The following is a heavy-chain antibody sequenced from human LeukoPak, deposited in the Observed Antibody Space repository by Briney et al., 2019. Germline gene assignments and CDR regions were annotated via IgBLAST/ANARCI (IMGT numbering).Heavy chain of an antibody. Sequence: SETLSLTCTVSGGSISSYYWSWIRQPPGKGLEWIGYIYYSGSTNYKPSLKSRVTISVDTSKNQFSLKLSSVTAADTAVYYCARDFGYYDSSGYYVYFDYWGQGTLVTVSS. V-gene: IGHV4-59*01. CDR3: ARDFGYYDSSGYYVYFDY. CDR1: GGSISSYY. D-gene: IGHD3-22*01. CDR2: IYYSGST. J-gene: IGHJ4*02.